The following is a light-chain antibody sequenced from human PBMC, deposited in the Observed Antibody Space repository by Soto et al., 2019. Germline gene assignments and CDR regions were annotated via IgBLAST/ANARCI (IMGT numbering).Light chain of an antibody. CDR1: QSIGGNF. Sequence: EIVLTQSPGTLSLSPGEGATLSCRASQSIGGNFLAWYQQRRGQAPRLLIHGASNRATGIPDRFSGSGSATDFTLTITRLETEDFAVYYCQQYGGSPRTFGQGTEVEVE. CDR2: GAS. V-gene: IGKV3-20*01. J-gene: IGKJ1*01. CDR3: QQYGGSPRT.